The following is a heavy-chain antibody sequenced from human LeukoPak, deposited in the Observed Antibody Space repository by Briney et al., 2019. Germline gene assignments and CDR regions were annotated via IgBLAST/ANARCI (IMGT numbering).Heavy chain of an antibody. J-gene: IGHJ3*01. CDR3: AKTHGDYAPRRAYDV. V-gene: IGHV3-23*01. CDR1: GFSLRSFA. CDR2: ISGSGGST. D-gene: IGHD4-17*01. Sequence: GGSLRLSCAVSGFSLRSFAMSWVRQAPGKGLEYVSAISGSGGSTYYADSVEGRFTISKDNSRNTVYLQMNRLRVEDTAIYYCAKTHGDYAPRRAYDVWGPGTMVAVSS.